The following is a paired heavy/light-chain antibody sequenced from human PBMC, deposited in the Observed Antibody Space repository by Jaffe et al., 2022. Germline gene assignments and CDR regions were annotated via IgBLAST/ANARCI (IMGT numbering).Heavy chain of an antibody. J-gene: IGHJ4*02. Sequence: EVQLLESGGGLVQPGGSLRLSCAASGFTFSSYAMNWVRQAPGRGLEWVSSINYNAAKTYYADSVKGRFTISRDNSENTVYLQMNSLIVEDTAVYFCARAYCGGGTCYPGGYYYDYWGQGTLVTASS. V-gene: IGHV3-23*01. D-gene: IGHD2-15*01. CDR3: ARAYCGGGTCYPGGYYYDY. CDR1: GFTFSSYA. CDR2: INYNAAKT.
Light chain of an antibody. J-gene: IGKJ4*01. Sequence: EIVLTQSPATLSLSPGERATLSCRASQSISIYLAWYQQRPGQAPRLLMYDASNRPIGIPGRFSGSGSGTDFTLTISSLEPEDFAIYYCQQRSNWPLSFGGGTKVEIK. CDR3: QQRSNWPLS. CDR2: DAS. CDR1: QSISIY. V-gene: IGKV3-11*01.